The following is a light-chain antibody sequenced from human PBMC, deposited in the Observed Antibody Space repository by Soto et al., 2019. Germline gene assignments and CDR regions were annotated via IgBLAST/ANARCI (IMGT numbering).Light chain of an antibody. CDR3: QQTYSTPHT. V-gene: IGKV1-39*01. CDR2: AAI. CDR1: QTIPPY. J-gene: IGKJ2*01. Sequence: DIQMTQSPSSLSASVGDRVTITCRASQTIPPYLNWYQHKPGKAPKLLIYAAISLQSGVPSRLSGSGSGTDFTLTISSLQPEDFATYYCQQTYSTPHTFGQGTKVEIK.